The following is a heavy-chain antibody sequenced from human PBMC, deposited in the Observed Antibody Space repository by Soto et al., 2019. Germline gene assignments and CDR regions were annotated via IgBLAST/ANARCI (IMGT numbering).Heavy chain of an antibody. J-gene: IGHJ6*02. V-gene: IGHV3-30-3*01. D-gene: IGHD6-19*01. CDR3: ARSSSGWLDYYYGMDV. Sequence: GGSLRLSCAASGFTFSSYAMHWVRQAPGKGLEWVAVISYDGSNKYYADSVKGRFTISRDNSKNTLYLQMNSLRAEDTAVYYCARSSSGWLDYYYGMDVWGQGTTVTVSS. CDR1: GFTFSSYA. CDR2: ISYDGSNK.